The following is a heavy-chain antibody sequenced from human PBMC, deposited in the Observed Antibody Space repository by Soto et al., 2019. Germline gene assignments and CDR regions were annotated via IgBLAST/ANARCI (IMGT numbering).Heavy chain of an antibody. CDR2: IRSKTHGGTT. CDR1: GLTVGEAW. Sequence: LVESGGGLVKPGGSLTLSCAASGLTVGEAWMSWVRQAPGKGLEWVGRIRSKTHGGTTDYAAPVKGRFTISRDDSKNTLYLQLNSLKTEDTAAYYCTTGGHFFGDWGQGTLVIVSS. V-gene: IGHV3-15*05. CDR3: TTGGHFFGD. D-gene: IGHD2-15*01. J-gene: IGHJ4*02.